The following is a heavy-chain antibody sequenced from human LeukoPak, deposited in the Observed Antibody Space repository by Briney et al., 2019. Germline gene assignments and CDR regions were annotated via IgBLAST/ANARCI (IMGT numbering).Heavy chain of an antibody. V-gene: IGHV3-30*02. CDR3: ADSSGLHDAFDI. D-gene: IGHD3-22*01. CDR2: IRYDGSNK. Sequence: PGGSLRLSCAAPGFTFSSYGMHWVRQAPGKGLEWVAFIRYDGSNKYYADSVKGRFTISGDNSKNTLYLQMNSLRAEDTAVYYCADSSGLHDAFDIWGQGTMVTVSS. J-gene: IGHJ3*02. CDR1: GFTFSSYG.